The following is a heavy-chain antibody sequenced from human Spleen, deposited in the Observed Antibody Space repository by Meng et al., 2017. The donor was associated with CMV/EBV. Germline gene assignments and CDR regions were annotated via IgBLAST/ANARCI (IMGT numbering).Heavy chain of an antibody. CDR3: ARAPNSGYHYPDC. CDR2: IIPIFGAP. J-gene: IGHJ4*02. CDR1: GGTFTSYA. Sequence: SVKVSCKASGGTFTSYAISWVRQAPGQGLEWMGGIIPIFGAPTYAQKFQDRVTITTDESTSTDYMELNSLRSEDTAVYYCARAPNSGYHYPDCWGQGTLVTVSS. V-gene: IGHV1-69*05. D-gene: IGHD3-22*01.